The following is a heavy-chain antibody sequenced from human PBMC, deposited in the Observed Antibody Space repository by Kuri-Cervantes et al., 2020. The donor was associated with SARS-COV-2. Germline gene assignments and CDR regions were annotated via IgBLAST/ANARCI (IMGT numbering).Heavy chain of an antibody. CDR1: GFTVSSNY. Sequence: LSLTCAASGFTVSSNYMSWVRQAPGKGLEWVSILYSDEPYYADSVKGRFTISRDDSKNTLYLQMNSLRAEDTAVYYCARYRSGWSFDYWGQGTLVTVSS. CDR2: LYSDEP. J-gene: IGHJ4*02. D-gene: IGHD6-19*01. V-gene: IGHV3-53*01. CDR3: ARYRSGWSFDY.